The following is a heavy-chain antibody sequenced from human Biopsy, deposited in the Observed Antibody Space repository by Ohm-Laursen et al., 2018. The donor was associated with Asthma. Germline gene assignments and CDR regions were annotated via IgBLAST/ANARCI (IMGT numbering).Heavy chain of an antibody. CDR1: GFTFSDAW. V-gene: IGHV3-15*01. D-gene: IGHD1-26*01. CDR2: IKSKTDGGTT. CDR3: AIYSGRSFDY. Sequence: SLRLSCAAAGFTFSDAWMSWVRQAPGKGLEWVGHIKSKTDGGTTDYAAPVKGRFSISRDDSKSTLYPQMNSLKTEDTAVYFCAIYSGRSFDYWGQGTLVTVSS. J-gene: IGHJ4*02.